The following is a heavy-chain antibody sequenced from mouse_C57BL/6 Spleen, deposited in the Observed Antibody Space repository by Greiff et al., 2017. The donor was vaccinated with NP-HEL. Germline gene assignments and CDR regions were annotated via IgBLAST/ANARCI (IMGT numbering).Heavy chain of an antibody. D-gene: IGHD2-1*01. CDR1: GYTFTSYW. J-gene: IGHJ4*01. CDR2: IDPSDSYT. V-gene: IGHV1-59*01. CDR3: ARGYYGNYYAMDY. Sequence: QVQLQQPGAELVRPGTSVKLSCKASGYTFTSYWMHWVKPRPGQGLEWIGVIDPSDSYTTYNQKFKGKATLTVDTSSSTAYMQLSSLTSEDAAVYYCARGYYGNYYAMDYWGQGTSVTVSS.